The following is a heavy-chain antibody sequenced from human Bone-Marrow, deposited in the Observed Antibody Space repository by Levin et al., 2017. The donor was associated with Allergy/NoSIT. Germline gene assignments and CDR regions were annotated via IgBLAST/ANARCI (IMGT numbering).Heavy chain of an antibody. Sequence: PSETLSLTCSVSGGSINSDYWSWIRQPPGKGLEWIGCIYHSGATNYSPSLKSRVTISVDTSKNQFSLRLSSVTAADTAVYYCARDSHQPLWGQGTLVTVSS. CDR2: IYHSGAT. V-gene: IGHV4-59*01. CDR1: GGSINSDY. CDR3: ARDSHQPL. D-gene: IGHD1-14*01. J-gene: IGHJ4*02.